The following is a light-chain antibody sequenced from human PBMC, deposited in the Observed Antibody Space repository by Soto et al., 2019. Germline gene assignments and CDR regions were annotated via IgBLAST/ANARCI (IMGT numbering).Light chain of an antibody. CDR1: QSISSC. Sequence: DIQITQSPSNLSASLGATVTITCQASQSISSCLAWYQQKPGKAPKVLIYRASKLESGVPSRFSGSGSGTEFTLTISSLQSEDFAVYYCQQYNYCSLTFGQGTKVDIK. CDR2: RAS. CDR3: QQYNYCSLT. V-gene: IGKV1-5*03. J-gene: IGKJ1*01.